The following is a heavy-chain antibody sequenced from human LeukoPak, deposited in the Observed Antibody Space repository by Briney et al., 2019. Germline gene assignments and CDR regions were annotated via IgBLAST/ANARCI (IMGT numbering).Heavy chain of an antibody. V-gene: IGHV4-38-2*02. CDR1: GYSISSGYY. CDR3: ARDIRYFDWLSPYYFDY. J-gene: IGHJ4*02. Sequence: KTSETLSLTCAVSGYSISSGYYWGWIRQPPGKGLEWIGSIYHSGSTYYNPSLKSRVAISVDTPKNQFSLKLSSVTAADTAVYYCARDIRYFDWLSPYYFDYWGQGTLVTVSS. D-gene: IGHD3-9*01. CDR2: IYHSGST.